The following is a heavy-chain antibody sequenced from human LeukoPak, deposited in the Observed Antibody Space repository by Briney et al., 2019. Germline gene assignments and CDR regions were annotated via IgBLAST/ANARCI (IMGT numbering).Heavy chain of an antibody. V-gene: IGHV3-21*04. CDR3: AKVPSTYSSSCY. D-gene: IGHD6-13*01. J-gene: IGHJ4*02. CDR1: GFTFSTYR. CDR2: ISSSSSYI. Sequence: GGSLRLSCVGTGFTFSTYRMNWVRQAPGKGLEWVSSISSSSSYIYYADSVKGRFTISRDNSKNTLYLQMNSLRAEDTAVYYCAKVPSTYSSSCYWGQGTLVTVSS.